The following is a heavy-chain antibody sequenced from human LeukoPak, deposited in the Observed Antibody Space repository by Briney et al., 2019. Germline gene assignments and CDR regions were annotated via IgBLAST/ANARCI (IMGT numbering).Heavy chain of an antibody. D-gene: IGHD3-22*01. J-gene: IGHJ4*02. Sequence: PGGSLRLSCAASGFTFSTYGMHWVRQAPGKGLEWVAFIRYDGSNKYYADSVKGRFTISRDNSKNTLYLQMNSLRAEDTAVYYCARDAAVPYDYDSSGYYGNYFDYWGQGTLVTVSS. CDR3: ARDAAVPYDYDSSGYYGNYFDY. CDR1: GFTFSTYG. V-gene: IGHV3-30*02. CDR2: IRYDGSNK.